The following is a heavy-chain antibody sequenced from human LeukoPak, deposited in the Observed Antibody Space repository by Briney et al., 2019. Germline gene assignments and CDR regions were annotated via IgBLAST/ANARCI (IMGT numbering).Heavy chain of an antibody. CDR2: ISYSGST. D-gene: IGHD3-3*01. CDR3: ARSYYDFWSGFYSDF. CDR1: GGSINSHY. V-gene: IGHV4-59*11. Sequence: PSETLSLTCTVSGGSINSHYWSWIRQPPGKGLQWIGFISYSGSTGYNPSLMSRVTISVDTSKSQFSLKLNSVTAADTALYFCARSYYDFWSGFYSDFWGQGALVTVSS. J-gene: IGHJ4*02.